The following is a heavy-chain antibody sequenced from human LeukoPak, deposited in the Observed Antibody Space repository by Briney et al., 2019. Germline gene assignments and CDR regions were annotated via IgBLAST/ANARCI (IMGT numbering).Heavy chain of an antibody. Sequence: SETLSLTCTVSGGSISSYYWSWIRQPPGKGLEWIGYIYYSGSTNYNPSLKSRVTISVDTSKNQFSLKLSSVTAADTAVYYCARLSTVTTSFDYWGQGTLVTVSS. CDR1: GGSISSYY. D-gene: IGHD4-17*01. CDR3: ARLSTVTTSFDY. V-gene: IGHV4-59*12. J-gene: IGHJ4*02. CDR2: IYYSGST.